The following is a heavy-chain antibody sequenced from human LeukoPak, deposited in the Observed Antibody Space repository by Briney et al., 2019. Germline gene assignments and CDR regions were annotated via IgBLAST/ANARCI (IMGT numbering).Heavy chain of an antibody. CDR3: ARGRIAVAGTKNYFDY. Sequence: SETLSLTCTVSGGSISSYYWSWIRQPPGKGLEWIGDIYYSGSTNYNPSLKSRVTISVDTSKNQFSLKLSSVTVADTAVYYCARGRIAVAGTKNYFDYWGQGTLVTVSS. V-gene: IGHV4-59*01. D-gene: IGHD6-19*01. CDR2: IYYSGST. CDR1: GGSISSYY. J-gene: IGHJ4*02.